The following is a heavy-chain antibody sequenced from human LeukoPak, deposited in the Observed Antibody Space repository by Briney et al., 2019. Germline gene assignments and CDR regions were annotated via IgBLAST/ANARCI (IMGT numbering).Heavy chain of an antibody. Sequence: PSETLSLTCTVPGGSISSGSYYWSWIRQPAGKGLEWIGRIYTSGSTNYNPSLKSRVTISVDTSKNQFSLKLSSVTAADTAVYYCARHVEGKTLDYWGQGTLVTVSS. D-gene: IGHD3-10*01. CDR1: GGSISSGSYY. V-gene: IGHV4-61*02. CDR2: IYTSGST. CDR3: ARHVEGKTLDY. J-gene: IGHJ4*02.